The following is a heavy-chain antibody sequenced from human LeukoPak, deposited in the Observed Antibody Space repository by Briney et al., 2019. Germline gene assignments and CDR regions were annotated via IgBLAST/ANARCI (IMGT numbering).Heavy chain of an antibody. CDR1: GFTFSSYE. V-gene: IGHV3-23*01. Sequence: GGSLRLSCAASGFTFSSYEMNWVRQAPGKGLEWVSAISGSGGSTYYADSVKGRFTISRDNSKNTLCLQMNSLRAEDTAVYYCAKAGNYWYFDLWGRGTLVTVSS. J-gene: IGHJ2*01. CDR3: AKAGNYWYFDL. D-gene: IGHD1-26*01. CDR2: ISGSGGST.